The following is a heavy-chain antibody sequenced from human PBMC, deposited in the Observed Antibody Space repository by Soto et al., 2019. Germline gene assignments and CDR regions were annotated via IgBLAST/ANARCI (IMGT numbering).Heavy chain of an antibody. CDR2: ISGSGGST. CDR3: AKEAVYSSGWSPFDY. D-gene: IGHD6-19*01. V-gene: IGHV3-23*01. CDR1: GFTFSSYA. J-gene: IGHJ4*02. Sequence: EVQLLESGGGLVQPGGSLRLSCEASGFTFSSYAMSWVRQAPGKGLAWVSAISGSGGSTYYADSVKGRFTISRDNSKNTLYLQMNSLRAADTAVYYCAKEAVYSSGWSPFDYWGQGTLVTVSS.